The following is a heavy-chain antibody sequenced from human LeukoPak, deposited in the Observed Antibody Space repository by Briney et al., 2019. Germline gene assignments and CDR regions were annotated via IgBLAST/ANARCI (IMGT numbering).Heavy chain of an antibody. V-gene: IGHV3-74*01. J-gene: IGHJ4*02. CDR3: ARICSSTDCLIPD. D-gene: IGHD2-2*01. Sequence: PGGSLRLSCAASGFTFSRHWMHWVRQAPGKGLVWISRIISDGSGTNYADFVKGRFTISRDNAKNTAYLQINSLRDEDTAVYYCARICSSTDCLIPDWGQGTLVTVSS. CDR1: GFTFSRHW. CDR2: IISDGSGT.